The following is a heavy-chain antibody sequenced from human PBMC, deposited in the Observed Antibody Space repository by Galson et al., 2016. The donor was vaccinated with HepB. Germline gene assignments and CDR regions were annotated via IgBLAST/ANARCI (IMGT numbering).Heavy chain of an antibody. CDR3: ARESSIAAAGVLDY. CDR1: GFTFSSYG. V-gene: IGHV3-33*01. Sequence: SLRLSCAASGFTFSSYGMHWVRQAPGKGLEWVAVIWYDGSNKYYADPVKGRFTISRDNSKNTLYLQMNSLRAEDTAVYYCARESSIAAAGVLDYWGQGTLVTVSS. J-gene: IGHJ4*02. CDR2: IWYDGSNK. D-gene: IGHD6-13*01.